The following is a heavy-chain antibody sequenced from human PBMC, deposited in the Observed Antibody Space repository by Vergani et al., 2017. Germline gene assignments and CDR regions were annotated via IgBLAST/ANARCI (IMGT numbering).Heavy chain of an antibody. D-gene: IGHD6-6*01. V-gene: IGHV4-4*07. J-gene: IGHJ4*02. Sequence: QVQLQESGPGLVKPSETLSLTCIVSGGSISPYYWSWIRQPPGTGLEWIGRIYTSQSTNYNPSLKSRVTMSVDTSKNQFSLKLSPVTAADTAVYYCAGEYSSSVGFLAFWGQGTLVTV. CDR3: AGEYSSSVGFLAF. CDR2: IYTSQST. CDR1: GGSISPYY.